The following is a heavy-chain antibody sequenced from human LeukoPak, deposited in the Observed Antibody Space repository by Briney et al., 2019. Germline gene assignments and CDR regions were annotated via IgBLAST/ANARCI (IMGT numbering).Heavy chain of an antibody. CDR3: ARGDGYSIFDS. CDR1: GLTVSSNY. J-gene: IGHJ4*02. Sequence: GGSLRLSCSASGLTVSSNYISWVRQAPGKGLEWVSVFYADGSTYYADSAKGRFTIPRDNSKNTLYLQMNSLRAEDTAVYYCARGDGYSIFDSWGQGTLVTVSS. V-gene: IGHV3-66*01. D-gene: IGHD4-11*01. CDR2: FYADGST.